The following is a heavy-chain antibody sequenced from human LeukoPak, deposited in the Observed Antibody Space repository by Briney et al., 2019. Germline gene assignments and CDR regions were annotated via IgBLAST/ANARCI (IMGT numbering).Heavy chain of an antibody. CDR1: GGSISSGGYY. V-gene: IGHV4-61*02. CDR2: IYTSGST. D-gene: IGHD6-13*01. Sequence: SETLSLTCTVSGGSISSGGYYWSWIRQPAGKGLEWIGRIYTSGSTNYNPSLKSRVTMSVDTSKNQFSLKLSSVTAADTAVYYCARVDWWYSSSPSYAFDIWGQGTTVTVSS. J-gene: IGHJ3*02. CDR3: ARVDWWYSSSPSYAFDI.